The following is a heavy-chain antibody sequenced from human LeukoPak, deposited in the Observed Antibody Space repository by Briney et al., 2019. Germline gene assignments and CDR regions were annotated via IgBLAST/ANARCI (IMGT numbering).Heavy chain of an antibody. CDR3: AKSKFSITMIVVAIDY. V-gene: IGHV3-9*01. CDR1: GFTFDDYA. D-gene: IGHD3-22*01. CDR2: IGWNSGSI. J-gene: IGHJ4*02. Sequence: GGSLRLSCAASGFTFDDYAMHWVRQAPGKGLEWVSGIGWNSGSIGYADSVKGRFTISRDNAKNSLYLQMNSLRAEDTALYYCAKSKFSITMIVVAIDYWGQGTLVTVSS.